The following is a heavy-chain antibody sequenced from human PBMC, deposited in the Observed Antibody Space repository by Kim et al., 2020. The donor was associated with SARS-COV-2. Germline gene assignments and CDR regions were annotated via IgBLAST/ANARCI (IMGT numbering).Heavy chain of an antibody. D-gene: IGHD3-10*01. V-gene: IGHV3-74*01. Sequence: GGSLRLSCAASGFTLSDYFIHWVRQAPGKGLEWVARSRNDGTGKNYAYSVNGRCTITIDKDNNTLYLQMNRLRVEGTATYLCSSVRGLAGSGRRWPSNW. CDR1: GFTLSDYF. CDR2: SRNDGTGK. CDR3: SSVRGLAGSGRRWPSNW. J-gene: IGHJ5*01.